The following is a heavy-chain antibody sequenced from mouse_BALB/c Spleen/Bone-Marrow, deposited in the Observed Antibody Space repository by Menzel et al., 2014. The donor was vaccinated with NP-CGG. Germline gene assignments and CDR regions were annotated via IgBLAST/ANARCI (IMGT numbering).Heavy chain of an antibody. D-gene: IGHD3-3*01. J-gene: IGHJ2*01. V-gene: IGHV6-6*02. CDR1: GFTFSYYW. CDR3: TGGRYFDN. CDR2: IRLKSYNYAT. Sequence: EVKLMASGGGLVQPGGSMKLSCVASGFTFSYYWMNWVRQSPEKGLEWVAEIRLKSYNYATHYAESVKGRFTISRDDSKSSVYLQMIHLTTEDTVIYYCTGGRYFDNWGQGTTLTVSS.